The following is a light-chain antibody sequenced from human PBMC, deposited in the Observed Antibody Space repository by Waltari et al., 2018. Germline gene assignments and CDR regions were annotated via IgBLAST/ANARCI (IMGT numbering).Light chain of an antibody. CDR2: EVS. CDR1: NSDIGGYNR. V-gene: IGLV2-14*01. J-gene: IGLJ1*01. CDR3: SSYASNSIYI. Sequence: QAALTQSPSVSVSPGQSVTISCTGTNSDIGGYNRVSWYQQHPGKAPKLMIYEVSKRPSGVSDRFSGSKSGNTASLTISGLQAEDEADYYCSSYASNSIYIFGAGTRLTVL.